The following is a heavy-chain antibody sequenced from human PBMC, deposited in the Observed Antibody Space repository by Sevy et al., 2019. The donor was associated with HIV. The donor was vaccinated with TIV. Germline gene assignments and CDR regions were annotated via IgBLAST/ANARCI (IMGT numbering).Heavy chain of an antibody. J-gene: IGHJ3*02. CDR3: AKGHRHYGSGLPHEDAFDI. Sequence: GGSLRLSCAASGFTFSSYAMSWVRQAPGKGLEWVSAISGSGGSTYYADSVKGRFTISRDNSKNTLYLQMNSLRAEDTAVYYCAKGHRHYGSGLPHEDAFDIWGHGTMVTVSS. CDR1: GFTFSSYA. CDR2: ISGSGGST. V-gene: IGHV3-23*01. D-gene: IGHD3-10*01.